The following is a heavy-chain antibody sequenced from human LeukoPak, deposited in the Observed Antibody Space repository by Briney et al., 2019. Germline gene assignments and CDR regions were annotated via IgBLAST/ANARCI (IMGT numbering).Heavy chain of an antibody. CDR3: ARVTTAWYVIGY. CDR1: GGSISNYY. D-gene: IGHD6-13*01. CDR2: IYNAATT. J-gene: IGHJ4*02. Sequence: SETLSLTCAVSGGSISNYYWTWIRQPPGKGLEWLGFIYNAATTNYNPSLKSRVTISVDTSKDQFSLRLSSVTAADSAIYYCARVTTAWYVIGYWGQGALVTVSS. V-gene: IGHV4-4*08.